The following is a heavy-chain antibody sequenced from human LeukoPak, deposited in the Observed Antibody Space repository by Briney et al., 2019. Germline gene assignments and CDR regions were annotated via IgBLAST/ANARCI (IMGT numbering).Heavy chain of an antibody. CDR3: ARARIAAAAWFDP. Sequence: SETLSLTCTVSGYSISSGYYWGWIRQPPGKGLEWIGSIYHSGSTYYNPSLKSRVTISVDTSKNQFSLKLSSVTAADTAVYYCARARIAAAAWFDPWGQGTLVTVPS. CDR2: IYHSGST. CDR1: GYSISSGYY. V-gene: IGHV4-38-2*02. J-gene: IGHJ5*02. D-gene: IGHD6-13*01.